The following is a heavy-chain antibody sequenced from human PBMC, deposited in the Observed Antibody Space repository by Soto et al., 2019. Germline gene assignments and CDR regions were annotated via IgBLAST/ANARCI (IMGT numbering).Heavy chain of an antibody. CDR1: GFTFSSYW. V-gene: IGHV3-74*01. D-gene: IGHD3-22*01. Sequence: GGSLRLSCAASGFTFSSYWMHWVRQAPGKGLVWVSRINSDGSSTSYADSVKGRFTISRDNAKNTLYLQMNSLRAEDTAVYYCARGGYYYDSSGYYRSYGMDVWGQGTTVTVSS. J-gene: IGHJ6*02. CDR3: ARGGYYYDSSGYYRSYGMDV. CDR2: INSDGSST.